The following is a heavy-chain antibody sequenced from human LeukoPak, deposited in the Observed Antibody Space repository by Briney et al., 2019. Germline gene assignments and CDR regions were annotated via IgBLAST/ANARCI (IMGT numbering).Heavy chain of an antibody. CDR2: ISGSGGST. J-gene: IGHJ4*02. V-gene: IGHV3-23*01. CDR1: GFTFSSYA. D-gene: IGHD1-26*01. Sequence: GGSLRLPCAASGFTFSSYAMSWVRQAPGKGLEWDSAISGSGGSTYYADSVKGRFTISRDNSKNTLYLQMNSLRAEDTAVYYCAKEGWGSYLADYWGQGTLVTVSS. CDR3: AKEGWGSYLADY.